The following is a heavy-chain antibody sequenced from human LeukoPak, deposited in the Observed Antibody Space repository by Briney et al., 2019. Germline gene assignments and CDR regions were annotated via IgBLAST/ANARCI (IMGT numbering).Heavy chain of an antibody. CDR3: ARVRGKYYYGSGKLGFFDY. Sequence: SETLSLTCAVYGGSFSGYSWSWIRQPPGKGLEWIGEINHSGSTNYNPSLKSRVTISVDTSKNQFSLKLSSVTAADTAVYYCARVRGKYYYGSGKLGFFDYWGQGTLVTVSS. V-gene: IGHV4-34*01. D-gene: IGHD3-10*01. J-gene: IGHJ4*02. CDR1: GGSFSGYS. CDR2: INHSGST.